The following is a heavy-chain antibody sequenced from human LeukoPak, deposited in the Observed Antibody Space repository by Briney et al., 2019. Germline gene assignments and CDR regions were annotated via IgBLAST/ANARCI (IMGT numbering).Heavy chain of an antibody. J-gene: IGHJ3*02. Sequence: GGSLRLSCAASGFTFSSYSMNWDRQAPGKGLEWVSSISSSSSYIYYADSVKGRFTISRDNAKNSLYLQMNSLRAEDTAVYYCARELGATDAFDIWGQGTMVTVSS. V-gene: IGHV3-21*01. CDR1: GFTFSSYS. D-gene: IGHD1-26*01. CDR2: ISSSSSYI. CDR3: ARELGATDAFDI.